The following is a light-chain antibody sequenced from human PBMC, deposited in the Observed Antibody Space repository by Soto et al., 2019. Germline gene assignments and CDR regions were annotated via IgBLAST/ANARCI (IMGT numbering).Light chain of an antibody. CDR3: QHYGSSPQGFT. CDR2: GAS. J-gene: IGKJ3*01. CDR1: QSTSGSY. V-gene: IGKV3-20*01. Sequence: EIVLTQSPGTLSLSPGERATLSCRASQSTSGSYLAWYQQKPGQAPRLLIYGASSRATGIPDRFSGSGSGTDFTLTISRLEPEDFAVYYCQHYGSSPQGFTFGPGTTVNVK.